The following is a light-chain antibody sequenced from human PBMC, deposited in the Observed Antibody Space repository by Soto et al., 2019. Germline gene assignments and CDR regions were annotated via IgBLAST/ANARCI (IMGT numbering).Light chain of an antibody. J-gene: IGKJ1*01. CDR2: ETS. V-gene: IGKV1-5*03. Sequence: IRLTQSPSTLSASAGDRVTITCRASQSISSCLAWYQQKPGKAPNLLIYETSTLESGVPSRFSGSGSGTEFTLTISCLQPDDFATYYCQQYYNYCQTFGQGTKVEIK. CDR1: QSISSC. CDR3: QQYYNYCQT.